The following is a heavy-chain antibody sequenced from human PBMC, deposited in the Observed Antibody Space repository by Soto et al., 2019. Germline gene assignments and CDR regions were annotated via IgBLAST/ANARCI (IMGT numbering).Heavy chain of an antibody. CDR3: VGTAREGAVAPHWFDR. D-gene: IGHD2-21*02. CDR1: GASIRSTDYY. Sequence: KASETLSLTCTVSGASIRSTDYYWSWIRQAPGKGLEWIGYVYYTGSTYYNPSLMSRLTISVDTSKNQFSLKLTSVTAAETAVYYCVGTAREGAVAPHWFDRWGQGTQVTVSS. CDR2: VYYTGST. V-gene: IGHV4-30-4*01. J-gene: IGHJ5*02.